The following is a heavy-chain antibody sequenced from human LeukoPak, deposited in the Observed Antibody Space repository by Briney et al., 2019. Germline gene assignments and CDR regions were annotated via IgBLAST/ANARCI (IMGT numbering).Heavy chain of an antibody. D-gene: IGHD2-15*01. CDR1: GGSFSGYY. CDR3: ARWWGFDP. J-gene: IGHJ5*02. CDR2: INHSGST. Sequence: SETLSLTCAVYGGSFSGYYWSWIRQPPGKGLEWIGEINHSGSTNYNPSLKSRVTISVETSKAQFSLKLSSVTAADTAVYYCARWWGFDPWGQGTLVTVSS. V-gene: IGHV4-34*01.